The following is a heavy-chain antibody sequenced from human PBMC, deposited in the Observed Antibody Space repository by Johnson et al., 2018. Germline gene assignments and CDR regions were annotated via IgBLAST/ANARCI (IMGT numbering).Heavy chain of an antibody. J-gene: IGHJ6*03. CDR2: IYYSGST. Sequence: QVQLQQWGAGLLKPSETLSLTCAVYGGSFSGYYWSWIRQPPGKGLEWIGYIYYSGSTNYNPSLKSRVTISVDTSKNQFSLKLSSVTAADTAVYYCAREYPYYYYMDVWGKGTTVTVSS. CDR3: AREYPYYYYMDV. CDR1: GGSFSGYY. V-gene: IGHV4-34*11.